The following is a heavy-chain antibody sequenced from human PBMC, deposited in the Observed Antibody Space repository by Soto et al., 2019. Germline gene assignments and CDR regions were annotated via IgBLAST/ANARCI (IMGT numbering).Heavy chain of an antibody. J-gene: IGHJ4*02. Sequence: GASVKVSCKASGYTFTGYYMHWVRQAPGQRLEWMGWINPNSGGTNYAQKFQGWVTMTRDTSISTAYMELSRLRSDDTAVYYCARGYCSSTSCYLFDYWGQGTLVTVSS. CDR1: GYTFTGYY. CDR3: ARGYCSSTSCYLFDY. D-gene: IGHD2-2*01. CDR2: INPNSGGT. V-gene: IGHV1-2*04.